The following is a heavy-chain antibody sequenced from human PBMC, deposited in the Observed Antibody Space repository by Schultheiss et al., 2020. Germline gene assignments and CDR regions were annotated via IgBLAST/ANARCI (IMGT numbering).Heavy chain of an antibody. J-gene: IGHJ4*02. D-gene: IGHD4-23*01. CDR3: AREGGGNWLYYFDY. Sequence: SETLSLTCAVYGGSFSGYYWSWIRQPPGKGLEWIGSIYHSGSTYYNPSLKSRVTISVDTSKNQFSLKLSSVTAADTAVYYCAREGGGNWLYYFDYWGQGTLVTVS. CDR2: IYHSGST. V-gene: IGHV4-34*01. CDR1: GGSFSGYY.